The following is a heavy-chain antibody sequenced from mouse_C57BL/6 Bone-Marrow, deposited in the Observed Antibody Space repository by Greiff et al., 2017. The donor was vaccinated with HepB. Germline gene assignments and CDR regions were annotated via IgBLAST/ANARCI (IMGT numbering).Heavy chain of an antibody. Sequence: VQLVESGPELVKPGASVKLSCKASGYTFTSYDINWVKQRPGQGLEWIGWIYPRDGSTRYNEKFKGKATLTVDTSSSTAYMELHSLTSEDSAVYFCAIITTVGGGGYFDVWGTGTTVTVSS. CDR3: AIITTVGGGGYFDV. CDR2: IYPRDGST. V-gene: IGHV1-85*01. J-gene: IGHJ1*03. D-gene: IGHD1-1*01. CDR1: GYTFTSYD.